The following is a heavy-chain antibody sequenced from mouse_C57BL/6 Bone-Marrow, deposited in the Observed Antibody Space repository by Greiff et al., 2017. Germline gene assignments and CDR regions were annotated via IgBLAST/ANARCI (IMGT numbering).Heavy chain of an antibody. Sequence: QVQLQQSGPELVKPGASVKISCKASGYAFSSSWMNWVKQRPGKGLEWIGRIYPGDGDTNYNGKFKGKATLTADKSSSTAYMQLSSLTSEDSAVYVCVSGRLRYYFDYWGQGTTLTVSS. CDR2: IYPGDGDT. J-gene: IGHJ2*01. V-gene: IGHV1-82*01. D-gene: IGHD1-1*01. CDR3: VSGRLRYYFDY. CDR1: GYAFSSSW.